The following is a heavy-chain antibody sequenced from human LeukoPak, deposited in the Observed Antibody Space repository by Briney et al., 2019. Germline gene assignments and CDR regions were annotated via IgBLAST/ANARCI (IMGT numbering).Heavy chain of an antibody. CDR1: GGSFSGYY. D-gene: IGHD6-6*01. CDR2: INHSGST. V-gene: IGHV4-34*01. CDR3: ARGYSSSSEGWFDP. J-gene: IGHJ5*02. Sequence: PSETLSLTCAVYGGSFSGYYWSWIRQPPGKGLEWIGEINHSGSTNYNPSLKSRVTISVDTSKNQFSLKLSSVTAADTAVYYCARGYSSSSEGWFDPWGPGTLVTVSS.